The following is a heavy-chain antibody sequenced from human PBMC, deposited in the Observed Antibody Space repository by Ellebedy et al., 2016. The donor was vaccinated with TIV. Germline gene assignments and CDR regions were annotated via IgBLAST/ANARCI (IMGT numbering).Heavy chain of an antibody. CDR1: GFTVSSRY. V-gene: IGHV3-53*01. D-gene: IGHD6-13*01. Sequence: GEFLKISCAASGFTVSSRYMSSVRQAPGKGLEWVAVIYTGGDIHYADSVEGRFTISTHNSTNTLYLQMNSLRPEDAAVYYCAVRQVSWYSAFDIWGQGAEVTVSS. CDR3: AVRQVSWYSAFDI. J-gene: IGHJ3*02. CDR2: IYTGGDI.